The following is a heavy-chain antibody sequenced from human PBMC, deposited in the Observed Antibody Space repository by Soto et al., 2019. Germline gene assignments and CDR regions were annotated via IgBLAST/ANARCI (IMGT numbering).Heavy chain of an antibody. Sequence: GGSLRLSCAASGFTVSSYGMHWVRQAPGKGLEWVAVISNDGSKKYNADSVQGRFTISRDNYKNTVYLQMNSLRAEDTAVYYCAKDSEQLDYFDYWGQGTLVTVSS. D-gene: IGHD6-6*01. V-gene: IGHV3-30*18. CDR2: ISNDGSKK. J-gene: IGHJ4*02. CDR1: GFTVSSYG. CDR3: AKDSEQLDYFDY.